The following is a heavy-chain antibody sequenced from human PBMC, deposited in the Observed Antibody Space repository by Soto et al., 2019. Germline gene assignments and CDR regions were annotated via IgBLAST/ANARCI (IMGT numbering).Heavy chain of an antibody. CDR3: ARSDGSGGSCYSGNAFEI. D-gene: IGHD2-15*01. CDR2: IYYSGST. CDR1: GGSISSYY. J-gene: IGHJ3*02. V-gene: IGHV4-59*01. Sequence: PSETLSLTCTVSGGSISSYYWSWIRQPPGKGLEWIGYIYYSGSTNYNPSLKSRVTISVDTSKNQFSLKLSSVTAADTAVYYCARSDGSGGSCYSGNAFEIWGQGTMVTVSS.